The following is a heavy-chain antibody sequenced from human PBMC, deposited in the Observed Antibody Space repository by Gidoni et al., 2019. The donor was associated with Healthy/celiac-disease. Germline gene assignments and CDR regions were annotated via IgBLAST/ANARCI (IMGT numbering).Heavy chain of an antibody. V-gene: IGHV4-39*01. CDR2: IYYSGST. D-gene: IGHD2-2*01. CDR1: GGSISSSSYY. J-gene: IGHJ4*02. Sequence: HLQLQESGPGLVKPSETLSLTCTVAGGSISSSSYYWGWIRQPPGKGLEWIGSIYYSGSTYYNPSLKSRVTISVDTSKNQFSLKLSSVTAADTAVYYCASRTLLGYCSSTSCYGVDYWGQGTLVTVSS. CDR3: ASRTLLGYCSSTSCYGVDY.